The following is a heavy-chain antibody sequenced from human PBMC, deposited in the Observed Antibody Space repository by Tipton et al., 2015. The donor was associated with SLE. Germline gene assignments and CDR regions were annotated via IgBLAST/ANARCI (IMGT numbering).Heavy chain of an antibody. CDR2: LSGSGESI. V-gene: IGHV3-23*01. CDR3: AASLGIVPNTY. CDR1: GFTFSSHA. Sequence: SLRLSCAASGFTFSSHAMTWVRQTPERGLEWVSGLSGSGESINYAASAKGRFTVSRDNSKNTLFLLMNNLRDEDTAVYYCAASLGIVPNTYWGQGTLVTVSS. J-gene: IGHJ4*02. D-gene: IGHD2-2*01.